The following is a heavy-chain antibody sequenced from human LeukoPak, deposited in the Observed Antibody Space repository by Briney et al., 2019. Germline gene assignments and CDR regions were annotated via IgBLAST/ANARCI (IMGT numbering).Heavy chain of an antibody. CDR2: INRSGST. CDR1: GVSFSGYD. J-gene: IGHJ4*02. V-gene: IGHV4-34*01. CDR3: ARGSTLYSSSTRSLNTAMARDYFDY. D-gene: IGHD6-6*01. Sequence: PAETLSLTCAVYGVSFSGYDRSWVRQPPGKGLEWIGEINRSGSTIYNASPKSRVTISVDTSKNQFSLMLSSVTAADTDVYYCARGSTLYSSSTRSLNTAMARDYFDYWGQGTLVTVSS.